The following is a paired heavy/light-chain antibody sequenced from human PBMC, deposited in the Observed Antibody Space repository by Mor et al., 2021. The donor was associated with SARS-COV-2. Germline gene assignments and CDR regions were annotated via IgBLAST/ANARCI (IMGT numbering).Heavy chain of an antibody. J-gene: IGHJ6*02. CDR2: INPNSGGT. D-gene: IGHD2-15*01. V-gene: IGHV1-2*02. CDR1: GYTFTGYY. CDR3: ARDEDIVVVVAAIYISYGMDV. Sequence: QVQLVQSGAEVKKPGASVKVSCKASGYTFTGYYMHWVRQAPGQGLEWMGWINPNSGGTNYAQKFQGRVTMTRDTSISTAYMELSRLRSDDTAVYYCARDEDIVVVVAAIYISYGMDVWGQGTTVTVSS.
Light chain of an antibody. CDR3: LLSYSGARV. CDR2: DTS. V-gene: IGLV7-46*01. Sequence: QAVVTQEPSLTVSPGGTVTLTCGSSTGAVTSGHYPYWFQQKPGQAPRTLIYDTSNKHSWTPARFSGSLLGGKAALTLSGAQPEDEAEYYCLLSYSGARVFGTGTKVTVL. CDR1: TGAVTSGHY. J-gene: IGLJ1*01.